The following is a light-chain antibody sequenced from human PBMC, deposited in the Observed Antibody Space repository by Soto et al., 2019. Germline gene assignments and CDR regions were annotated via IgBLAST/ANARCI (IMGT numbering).Light chain of an antibody. CDR1: QGISNY. J-gene: IGKJ1*01. V-gene: IGKV1-27*01. Sequence: DIQMTQSPSSLSASVGDRVTITCRASQGISNYLAWYQKKPGKVPKLLIYGAYTLQSGVPPRFSGSGFGTDFTLTISSLQPEDVATYYCQKYNSAPTWTFGQGTKVEIK. CDR2: GAY. CDR3: QKYNSAPTWT.